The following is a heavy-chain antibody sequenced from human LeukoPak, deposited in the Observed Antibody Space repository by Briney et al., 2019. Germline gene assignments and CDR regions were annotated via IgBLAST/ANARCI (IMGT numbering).Heavy chain of an antibody. Sequence: SETLSLTCTVSGGSISSSSYYWGWIRQPPGKGLEWIGSIYYSGSTYYNPSLKSRVTISVDTSKNQLSLKLSSVTAADTAVYYCARGETGGSYAPFDYWGQGTLVTVSS. J-gene: IGHJ4*02. V-gene: IGHV4-39*07. D-gene: IGHD1-26*01. CDR2: IYYSGST. CDR1: GGSISSSSYY. CDR3: ARGETGGSYAPFDY.